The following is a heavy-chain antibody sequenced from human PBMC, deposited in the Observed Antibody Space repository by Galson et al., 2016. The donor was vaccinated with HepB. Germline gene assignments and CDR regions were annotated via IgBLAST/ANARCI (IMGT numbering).Heavy chain of an antibody. D-gene: IGHD2-15*01. Sequence: SVKVSCKASGYTFPAYFMHWVRQDPGLGLEWIGWINPNSGATNYAQKFQGWVTMTRDTSISTAYMELRRLKSDDTAVYYCARGGNVYCSGGNCLTQYGLDVWGQGTTVKVSS. CDR3: ARGGNVYCSGGNCLTQYGLDV. CDR2: INPNSGAT. V-gene: IGHV1-2*04. J-gene: IGHJ6*02. CDR1: GYTFPAYF.